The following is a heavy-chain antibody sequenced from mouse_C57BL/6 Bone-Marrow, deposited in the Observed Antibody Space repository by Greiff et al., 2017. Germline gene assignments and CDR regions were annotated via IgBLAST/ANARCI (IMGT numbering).Heavy chain of an antibody. D-gene: IGHD2-4*01. J-gene: IGHJ2*01. CDR1: GYSITSDY. V-gene: IGHV3-8*01. Sequence: EVKLQESGPGLAKPSQTLSLTCSVTGYSITSDYWNWIRKFPGNKLEYMGYISYSGSTYYNPSLKSRISITRDTSKNQYYLQLKSVTTEDTATYNGAEYSACDDYAFDYWGQGTTLTVSS. CDR3: AEYSACDDYAFDY. CDR2: ISYSGST.